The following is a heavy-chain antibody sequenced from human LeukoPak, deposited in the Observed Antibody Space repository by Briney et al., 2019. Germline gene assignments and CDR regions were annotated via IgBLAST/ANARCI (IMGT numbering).Heavy chain of an antibody. CDR1: GYTFIYRY. Sequence: GASVKVSCKASGYTFIYRYLHWVRQAPGQALEWLGWITPFNGNTNYAQEFQDRVTITRDRSMSTVYMELSSLRSEDTAMYYCARDQGSSSSLDYWGQGTLVTVSS. D-gene: IGHD6-6*01. V-gene: IGHV1-45*02. J-gene: IGHJ4*02. CDR3: ARDQGSSSSLDY. CDR2: ITPFNGNT.